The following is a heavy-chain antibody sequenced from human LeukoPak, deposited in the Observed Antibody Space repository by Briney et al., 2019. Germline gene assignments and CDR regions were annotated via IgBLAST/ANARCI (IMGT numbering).Heavy chain of an antibody. CDR3: ARDVGSGSPDYYYYMDV. V-gene: IGHV3-23*01. Sequence: GGSLRLSRAASGFTFSSYAMSWVRQAPGKGLEWVSAISGSGGSTYYADSVKGRFTISRDISKNTLYLQMNSLRAEDTAVYYCARDVGSGSPDYYYYMDVWGKGTTVTVSS. D-gene: IGHD3-10*01. J-gene: IGHJ6*03. CDR1: GFTFSSYA. CDR2: ISGSGGST.